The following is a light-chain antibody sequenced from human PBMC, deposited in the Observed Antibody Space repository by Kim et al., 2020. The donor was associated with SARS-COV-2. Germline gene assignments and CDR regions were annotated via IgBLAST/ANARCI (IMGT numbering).Light chain of an antibody. CDR1: QSVSSSY. V-gene: IGKV3-20*01. Sequence: PGERATLSCRASQSVSSSYLAWYQQKPGQAPRLLIYGASSRATGIPDRFSGSGSGTDFTLTISRLEPEDFAVYYCQQYGSSPALAFGGGTKVDIK. J-gene: IGKJ4*01. CDR2: GAS. CDR3: QQYGSSPALA.